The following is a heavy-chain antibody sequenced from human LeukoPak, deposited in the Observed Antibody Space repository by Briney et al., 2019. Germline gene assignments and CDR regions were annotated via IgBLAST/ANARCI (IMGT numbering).Heavy chain of an antibody. CDR3: ARTFPYGSGSYGY. J-gene: IGHJ4*02. V-gene: IGHV5-51*01. CDR2: IYPGDSDT. D-gene: IGHD3-10*01. Sequence: GESLKISCKGSGYSFTNYWIAWVRQMPGKGLEWMGFIYPGDSDTRYSPSFQGQVTISADKSITTAYLQWSSLKASDTAMYYCARTFPYGSGSYGYWGQGTLVTVPS. CDR1: GYSFTNYW.